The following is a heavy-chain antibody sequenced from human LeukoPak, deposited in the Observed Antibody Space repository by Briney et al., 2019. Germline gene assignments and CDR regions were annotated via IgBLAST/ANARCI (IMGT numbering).Heavy chain of an antibody. CDR1: GGSISSGGYY. Sequence: PSQTLSLTCTVSGGSISSGGYYWSWIRQHPGKGLEWIGYIYNSGNTYYNPSLRSRVSISVDTSKNEFSLKLRSVTAADTAVYYCARVPYCSGGRCYPADYWGQGTLVTVSS. V-gene: IGHV4-31*03. CDR3: ARVPYCSGGRCYPADY. D-gene: IGHD2-15*01. CDR2: IYNSGNT. J-gene: IGHJ4*02.